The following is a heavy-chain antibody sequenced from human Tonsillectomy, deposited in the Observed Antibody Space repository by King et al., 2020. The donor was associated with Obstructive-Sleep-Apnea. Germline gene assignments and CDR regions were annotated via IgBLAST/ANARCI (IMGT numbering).Heavy chain of an antibody. CDR1: GFTLSNYW. D-gene: IGHD4-17*01. CDR3: ARDWSTVTKLDY. J-gene: IGHJ4*02. Sequence: VQLVESGGGLVQPGGSLRLSCEASGFTLSNYWMHWVRQAQGKGLEWVDNMYQDASEKAYVDSVKGRFTISRDDAKNSLFLQMNSRRAEDTGVYYCARDWSTVTKLDYWGQGTLVTVSS. CDR2: MYQDASEK. V-gene: IGHV3-7*01.